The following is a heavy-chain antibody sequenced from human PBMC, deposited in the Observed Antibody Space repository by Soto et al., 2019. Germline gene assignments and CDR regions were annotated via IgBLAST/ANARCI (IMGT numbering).Heavy chain of an antibody. CDR3: AKAHYDFWSGYSLSYYYGMDV. Sequence: QVQLVESGGGVVQPGRSLRLSCAASGFTFSSYAMHWVRQAPGKGLEWVAVISYDGSNKYYADSVKGRFTISRDNSKNTLYLQMNSLRAEDTAVYYCAKAHYDFWSGYSLSYYYGMDVWGQGTTVTVSS. V-gene: IGHV3-30-3*01. CDR2: ISYDGSNK. D-gene: IGHD3-3*01. J-gene: IGHJ6*02. CDR1: GFTFSSYA.